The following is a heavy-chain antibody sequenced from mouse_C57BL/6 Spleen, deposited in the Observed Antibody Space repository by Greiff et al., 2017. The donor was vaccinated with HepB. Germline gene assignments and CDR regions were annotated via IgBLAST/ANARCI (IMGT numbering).Heavy chain of an antibody. J-gene: IGHJ3*01. CDR1: GYAFTNYL. CDR3: AREGNDGYCGFAY. CDR2: INPGSGGT. D-gene: IGHD2-3*01. Sequence: QVQLQQSGAELVRPGTSVKVSCKASGYAFTNYLIEWVKQRPGQGLEWIGVINPGSGGTNYNEKLKGKGTLTADKSSSTAYMQLSSLTSEDSAVYFCAREGNDGYCGFAYWGQGTLVTVSA. V-gene: IGHV1-54*01.